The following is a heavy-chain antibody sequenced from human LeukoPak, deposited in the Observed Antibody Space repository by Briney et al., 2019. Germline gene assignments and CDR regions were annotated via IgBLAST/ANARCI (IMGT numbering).Heavy chain of an antibody. CDR3: ARDQGTVLRYFDWVSNGMDV. J-gene: IGHJ6*02. CDR2: ISAYNGNT. V-gene: IGHV1-18*01. D-gene: IGHD3-9*01. CDR1: GYTFTSYG. Sequence: GASVKVSCKASGYTFTSYGISWVRQAPGQGLEWMGWISAYNGNTNYAQKLQGRVTMTTDTSTSTAYMELRSLRSDDTAVYYCARDQGTVLRYFDWVSNGMDVWGQGTTVTVSS.